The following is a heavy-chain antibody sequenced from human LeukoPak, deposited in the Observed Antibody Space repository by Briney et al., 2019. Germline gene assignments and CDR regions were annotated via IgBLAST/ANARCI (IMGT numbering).Heavy chain of an antibody. CDR2: INHSGST. V-gene: IGHV4-34*01. CDR3: ARGRNIVATTNFDY. CDR1: GGSFSGYY. J-gene: IGHJ4*02. Sequence: PSETLSLTCAVYGGSFSGYYWSWIRQPPGKELEWIGEINHSGSTNYNPSLKSRVTISVDTSKNQFSLKLSSVTAADTAVYYCARGRNIVATTNFDYWGQGTLVTVSS. D-gene: IGHD5-12*01.